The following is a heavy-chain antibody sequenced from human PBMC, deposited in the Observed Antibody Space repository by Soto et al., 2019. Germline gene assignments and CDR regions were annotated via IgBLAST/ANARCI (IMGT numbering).Heavy chain of an antibody. CDR1: GGSISSYY. CDR3: AREGMRGMDV. J-gene: IGHJ6*02. Sequence: SSETLSLTCTVSGGSISSYYWSWIRQPPGKGLEWIGYIYYSGSTNYNPSLKSRVTISVDTSKNQFSLKLSSVTAADTAVYYCAREGMRGMDVWGQGTTVTLSS. CDR2: IYYSGST. V-gene: IGHV4-59*01.